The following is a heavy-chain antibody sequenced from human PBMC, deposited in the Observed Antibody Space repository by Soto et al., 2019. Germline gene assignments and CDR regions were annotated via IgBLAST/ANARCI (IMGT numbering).Heavy chain of an antibody. CDR2: IKRDGTVT. V-gene: IGHV3-7*04. Sequence: EVQLVESGGGLVQPGESLRLSCAASGFTFSAFWMTWLRQAPGKGLEWVANIKRDGTVTHYGDSVEGRCTLSRDNAQNSLFLQLNSLRPEDTAMYYRARDLSPPGEFFSDAFDVWGQGTFVTVSS. CDR1: GFTFSAFW. CDR3: ARDLSPPGEFFSDAFDV. D-gene: IGHD2-21*01. J-gene: IGHJ3*01.